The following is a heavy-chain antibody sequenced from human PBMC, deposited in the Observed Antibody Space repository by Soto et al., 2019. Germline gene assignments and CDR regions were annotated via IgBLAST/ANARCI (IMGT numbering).Heavy chain of an antibody. V-gene: IGHV1-18*01. CDR2: ISAHKRNT. CDR1: GYTFTSYG. Sequence: GASVKVSCKASGYTFTSYGISWVRQAPGQGLEWMGWISAHKRNTNYAQELQGRVTMTTDTSTSTAYMELRSLRSDDTAVYYCARVAPPGDYWGQGTLVTVSS. J-gene: IGHJ4*02. CDR3: ARVAPPGDY.